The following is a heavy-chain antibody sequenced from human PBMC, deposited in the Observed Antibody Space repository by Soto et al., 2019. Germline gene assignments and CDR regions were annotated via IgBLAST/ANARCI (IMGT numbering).Heavy chain of an antibody. D-gene: IGHD3-22*01. J-gene: IGHJ3*02. CDR1: GYTFTSYA. CDR2: SNAGNGNT. CDR3: ARDGGPYYYDSSGYYHFDI. Sequence: ASVKVSCKASGYTFTSYAMHWVRQAPGQRLEWMGWSNAGNGNTKYSQKFQGRVTITRDTSASTAYMELSSLRSEDTAVYYCARDGGPYYYDSSGYYHFDIWGQGTMVTVSS. V-gene: IGHV1-3*01.